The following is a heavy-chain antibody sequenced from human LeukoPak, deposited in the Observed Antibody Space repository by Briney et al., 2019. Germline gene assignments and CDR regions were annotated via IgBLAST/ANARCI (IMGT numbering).Heavy chain of an antibody. D-gene: IGHD6-25*01. CDR3: ARSFDGSGLGYYFDY. Sequence: SSETLSLTCSVSGGSIRSSSYYWGWIRQPPGKGLEWIGSIHYSGSTYYNPSLKSRVTISVDTSKRQFSLKLTSVTAADTAVYYCARSFDGSGLGYYFDYWGQGTLVTVSS. CDR1: GGSIRSSSYY. J-gene: IGHJ4*02. V-gene: IGHV4-39*07. CDR2: IHYSGST.